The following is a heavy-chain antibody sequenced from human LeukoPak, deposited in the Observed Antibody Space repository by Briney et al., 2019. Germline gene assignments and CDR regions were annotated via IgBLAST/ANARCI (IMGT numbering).Heavy chain of an antibody. CDR1: GYTFTGYY. CDR2: INPNSGGT. CDR3: ASRRTNGVCYPT. Sequence: VASVKVSCKASGYTFTGYYMHWVRQAPGQGLEWMGWINPNSGGTNYAQKFQGRVTMTRDTSISTAYMELSSLRSEDTAVYYCASRRTNGVCYPTWGQGTLVTISS. J-gene: IGHJ5*02. V-gene: IGHV1-2*02. D-gene: IGHD2-8*01.